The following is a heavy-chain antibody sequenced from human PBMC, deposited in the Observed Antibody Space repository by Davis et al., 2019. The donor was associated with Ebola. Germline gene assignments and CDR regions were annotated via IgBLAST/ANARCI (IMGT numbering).Heavy chain of an antibody. V-gene: IGHV3-66*01. CDR1: GFSFSRYD. D-gene: IGHD3-22*01. J-gene: IGHJ4*02. CDR2: LYSGGSA. Sequence: GESLKISCVASGFSFSRYDMNWVRQAPGKGLEWVSVLYSGGSAYYADSVRGRFTISRDNSKNTLYLQMNDLRAEDTAVYYCARELSAFSGYYVWGQGTLVTVSS. CDR3: ARELSAFSGYYV.